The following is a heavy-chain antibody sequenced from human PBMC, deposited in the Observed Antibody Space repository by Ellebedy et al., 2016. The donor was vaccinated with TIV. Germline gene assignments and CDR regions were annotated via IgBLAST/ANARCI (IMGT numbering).Heavy chain of an antibody. V-gene: IGHV1-69*04. CDR3: ATGPPKWEVPLDLDS. Sequence: AASVKVSCKAYGGTLRSYGISWVRQAPGLGLEWMGRIIPIVEITIYAQRFQDRVTISEDNFTNTVYMEMSGLRPEDTAMYYCATGPPKWEVPLDLDSWGQGTLVIVSS. J-gene: IGHJ4*02. D-gene: IGHD1-26*01. CDR2: IIPIVEIT. CDR1: GGTLRSYG.